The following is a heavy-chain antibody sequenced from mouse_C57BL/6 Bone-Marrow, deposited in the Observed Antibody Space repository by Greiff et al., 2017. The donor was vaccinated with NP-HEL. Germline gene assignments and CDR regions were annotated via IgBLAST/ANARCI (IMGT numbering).Heavy chain of an antibody. D-gene: IGHD2-3*01. Sequence: QVQLQQPGAELVKPGASVKLSCKASGYTFTSYWMHWVKQRPGQGLEWIGMIHPNSGSTNYNEKFKSKATLTVDKSSSTAYMQLSSLTSEDSAVYYCARWLRIYDGYCEDYWGQGTTLTVSS. CDR2: IHPNSGST. J-gene: IGHJ2*01. CDR1: GYTFTSYW. CDR3: ARWLRIYDGYCEDY. V-gene: IGHV1-64*01.